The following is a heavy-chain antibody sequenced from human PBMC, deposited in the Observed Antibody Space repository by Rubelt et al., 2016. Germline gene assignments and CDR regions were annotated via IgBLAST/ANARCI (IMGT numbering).Heavy chain of an antibody. CDR1: ALTLSTYS. CDR3: AKKGDASISFDD. V-gene: IGHV3-48*01. Sequence: RLSCTASALTLSTYSMNWVRQAPGKGLEWVSYITGSSSLIYYADSVKGRFTISRDNFKNTLYLEMNSLRVEDTAVYYCAKKGDASISFDDWGQGALVSVSS. D-gene: IGHD2-2*01. CDR2: ITGSSSLI. J-gene: IGHJ4*02.